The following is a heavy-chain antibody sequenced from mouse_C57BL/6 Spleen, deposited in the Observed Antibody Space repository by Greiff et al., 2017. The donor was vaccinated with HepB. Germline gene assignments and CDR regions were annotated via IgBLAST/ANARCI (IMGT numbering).Heavy chain of an antibody. D-gene: IGHD2-4*01. J-gene: IGHJ2*01. V-gene: IGHV1-81*01. CDR3: ARRWYDYLFDY. CDR1: GYTFTSYG. CDR2: IYPRSGNT. Sequence: VKLMESGAELARPGASVKLSCKASGYTFTSYGISWVKQRTGQGLEWIGEIYPRSGNTYYNEKFKGKATLTADKSSSTAYMELRSLTSEDSAVYFCARRWYDYLFDYWGQGTTLTVSS.